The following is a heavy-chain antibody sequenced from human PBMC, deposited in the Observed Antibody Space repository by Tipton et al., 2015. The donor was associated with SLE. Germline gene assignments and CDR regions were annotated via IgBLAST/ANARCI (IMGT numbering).Heavy chain of an antibody. V-gene: IGHV3-23*01. Sequence: SLRLSCAASGFTFSSYALTWVRQAPGKGLEWVSAITGSGGSTYDGDSVKGRFTISRDNSKNTLYLQMNSLRAEDTAVYYCAKGRLGSSWSSFDYWGQGTLVTVSS. J-gene: IGHJ4*02. CDR1: GFTFSSYA. CDR3: AKGRLGSSWSSFDY. CDR2: ITGSGGST. D-gene: IGHD6-13*01.